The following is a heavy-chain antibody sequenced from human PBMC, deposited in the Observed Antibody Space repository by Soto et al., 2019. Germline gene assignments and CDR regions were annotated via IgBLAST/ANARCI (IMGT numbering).Heavy chain of an antibody. CDR3: ATHRYNVGWEHFDS. V-gene: IGHV4-59*02. J-gene: IGHJ4*02. CDR2: IYYNGNI. CDR1: GDSVTGHY. D-gene: IGHD1-26*01. Sequence: SETLSVTGTRSGDSVTGHYWSWMRQPPGKGLEWIGYIYYNGNINYNPSLRGRVTISVDTSRSQFSLKLSSVTAADTAVYYCATHRYNVGWEHFDSWGQGSLVTVSS.